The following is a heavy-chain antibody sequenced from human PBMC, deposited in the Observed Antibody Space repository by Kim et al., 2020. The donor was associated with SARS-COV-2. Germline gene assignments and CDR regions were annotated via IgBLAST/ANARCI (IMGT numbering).Heavy chain of an antibody. Sequence: SETLSLTCTVSGGSVSSGSYYWSWIRQPPGKGLEWIGYIYYSGSTNYNPSLKSRVTISVDTSKNQFSLKLSSVTAADTAVYYCARGGDCGGDCYCTNWF. CDR1: GGSVSSGSYY. D-gene: IGHD2-21*02. V-gene: IGHV4-61*01. J-gene: IGHJ5*01. CDR2: IYYSGST. CDR3: ARGGDCGGDCYCTNWF.